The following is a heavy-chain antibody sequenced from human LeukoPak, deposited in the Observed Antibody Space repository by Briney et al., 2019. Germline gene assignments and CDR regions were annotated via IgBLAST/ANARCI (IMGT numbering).Heavy chain of an antibody. CDR2: MNPNSSNT. D-gene: IGHD4-17*01. J-gene: IGHJ5*02. Sequence: ASVKVSCKASGYTFTSYDINWVRQATGQGLEWMGWMNPNSSNTGYAQKFQARVTMTRNTSISTAYMELSSLRPEDTAVYYCPLEPNGDYVGWFDPWGQGTLVTVSS. CDR1: GYTFTSYD. V-gene: IGHV1-8*01. CDR3: PLEPNGDYVGWFDP.